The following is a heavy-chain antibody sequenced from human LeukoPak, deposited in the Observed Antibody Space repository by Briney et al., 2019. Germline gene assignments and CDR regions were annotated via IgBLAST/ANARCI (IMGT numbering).Heavy chain of an antibody. J-gene: IGHJ3*02. CDR2: IYPRGST. Sequence: SQTLSLTCAVSGGSISSGSYSWSWIRQPPGKGLEWIGYIYPRGSTYYNPSLKSRVILSLDKSANQFSLKPSSVTAADTAVYYCARSYCGGDCYSLWAFDIWGQGTMVTVSS. CDR1: GGSISSGSYS. D-gene: IGHD2-21*01. V-gene: IGHV4-30-2*01. CDR3: ARSYCGGDCYSLWAFDI.